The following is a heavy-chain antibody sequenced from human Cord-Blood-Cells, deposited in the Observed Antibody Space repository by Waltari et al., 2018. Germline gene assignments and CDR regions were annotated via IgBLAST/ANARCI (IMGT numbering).Heavy chain of an antibody. J-gene: IGHJ4*02. D-gene: IGHD2-21*02. Sequence: EVQLVESGGGLVQPGGSLRLSCGASGFTFSSDCMSWVRQAPGKGLEWVANIKKDGSEKYYVDSVKGRFTISRDNAKNSLYLQMNSLRAEDTAVYYCARGGGSTDFDYWGQGTLVTVSS. CDR1: GFTFSSDC. V-gene: IGHV3-7*01. CDR2: IKKDGSEK. CDR3: ARGGGSTDFDY.